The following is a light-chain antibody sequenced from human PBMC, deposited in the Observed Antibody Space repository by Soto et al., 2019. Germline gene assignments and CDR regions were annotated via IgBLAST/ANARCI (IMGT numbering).Light chain of an antibody. CDR3: VSYTTSASYV. Sequence: QSALTQPASVSGSPGQSITISSTGTSSDIGNYTFVSWYRQHPGKAPKLMIYDINNRPSGVSNRFSGSKSGNTASLTISGLQAEDEADYYCVSYTTSASYVFGTGTKLTVL. CDR1: SSDIGNYTF. J-gene: IGLJ1*01. CDR2: DIN. V-gene: IGLV2-14*01.